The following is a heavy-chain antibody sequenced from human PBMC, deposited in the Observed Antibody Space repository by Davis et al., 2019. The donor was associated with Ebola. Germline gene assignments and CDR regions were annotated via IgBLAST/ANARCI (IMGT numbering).Heavy chain of an antibody. V-gene: IGHV1-69*04. J-gene: IGHJ4*02. CDR3: ARDGGGSYYAVLNFDY. CDR1: GGTFSSYA. CDR2: IIPILGIA. Sequence: KISRKASGGTFSSYAISWVRQAPGQGLEWMGRIIPILGIANYAQKFQGRVTITADKSTSTAYMELSSLRSEDTAVYYCARDGGGSYYAVLNFDYWGQGTLVTVSS. D-gene: IGHD1-26*01.